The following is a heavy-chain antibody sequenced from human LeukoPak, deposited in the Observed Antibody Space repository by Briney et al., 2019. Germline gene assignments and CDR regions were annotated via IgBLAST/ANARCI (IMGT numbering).Heavy chain of an antibody. J-gene: IGHJ5*02. Sequence: ASVKVSCKASGYTFTSYYMHWVRQAPGQGLEWMGIINPSGGSTSYAQKFQGRVTMTRDTSITTAYMELSRLRSDDTAVYYCARDRALDSGSLGFDPWGQGTLVTVSS. CDR1: GYTFTSYY. V-gene: IGHV1-46*01. D-gene: IGHD1-26*01. CDR2: INPSGGST. CDR3: ARDRALDSGSLGFDP.